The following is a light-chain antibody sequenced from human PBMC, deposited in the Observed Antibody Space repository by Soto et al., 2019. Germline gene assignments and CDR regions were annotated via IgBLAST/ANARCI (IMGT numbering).Light chain of an antibody. CDR3: QQSYSTPT. V-gene: IGKV3-20*01. CDR2: GAS. CDR1: EGVASNY. J-gene: IGKJ2*01. Sequence: PGETATLSCTASEGVASNYLAWYQQKPGQAPRILIYGASNRATGIHDRFSGSGSGTVFTLTISSLEPEDFATYYCQQSYSTPTFGQGTKVDIK.